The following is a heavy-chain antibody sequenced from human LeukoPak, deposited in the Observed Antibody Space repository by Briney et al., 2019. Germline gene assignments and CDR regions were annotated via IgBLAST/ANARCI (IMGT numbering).Heavy chain of an antibody. J-gene: IGHJ4*02. V-gene: IGHV3-74*01. D-gene: IGHD3-22*01. CDR3: ARELRGYDSSGYYTGYFDY. CDR2: INTDGSST. CDR1: GFTFSNYW. Sequence: GGSLRLSCAASGFTFSNYWMHWVRQAPGKGLVWVSRINTDGSSTSYVDSVKGRFTISRDNSKNTLYLQMNSLRAEDTAVYYCARELRGYDSSGYYTGYFDYWGQGTLVTVSS.